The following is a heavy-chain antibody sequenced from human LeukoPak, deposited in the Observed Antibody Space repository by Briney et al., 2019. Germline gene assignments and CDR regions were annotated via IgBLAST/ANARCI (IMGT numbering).Heavy chain of an antibody. V-gene: IGHV3-43D*03. CDR2: ISWDGGST. J-gene: IGHJ4*02. Sequence: GGSLRLSCAASGFTFDDYAMHWVRQAPGKSLEWVSLISWDGGSTYYADSVKGRFTISRDNSKNSLYLQMNSLRAEDTALYYCAKDAHIDQAHYYFHYWGQGTLVTVSS. D-gene: IGHD2-21*01. CDR1: GFTFDDYA. CDR3: AKDAHIDQAHYYFHY.